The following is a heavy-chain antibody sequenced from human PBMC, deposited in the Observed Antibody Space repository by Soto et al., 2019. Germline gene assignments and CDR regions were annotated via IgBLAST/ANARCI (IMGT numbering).Heavy chain of an antibody. Sequence: PSETLSLTCAVSGDSISSIHWWSWVRQPTGKGLEWIWEIWHSGSTTYSTSLRSRVTISVDKSKNQFSLILSSVTAADTAVYYCAARDLCGRSLVXWGQGTLVTVSX. D-gene: IGHD3-16*01. V-gene: IGHV4-4*02. CDR1: GDSISSIHW. CDR2: IWHSGST. J-gene: IGHJ4*01. CDR3: AARDLCGRSLVX.